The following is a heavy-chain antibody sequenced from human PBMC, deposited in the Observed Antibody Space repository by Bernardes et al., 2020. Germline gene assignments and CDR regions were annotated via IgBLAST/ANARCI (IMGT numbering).Heavy chain of an antibody. V-gene: IGHV3-30*03. D-gene: IGHD5-12*01. CDR2: TSYDGINK. Sequence: GGSLRLSCAVSGFTFSDYVVHWVRQAPGKGLEWVAVTSYDGINKYYADSVKGRFTISRDNSKNTMYLQMNSLRPEDTAVYYCARDRSMIIVAELDFWGRGTLVTVSS. CDR3: ARDRSMIIVAELDF. CDR1: GFTFSDYV. J-gene: IGHJ4*02.